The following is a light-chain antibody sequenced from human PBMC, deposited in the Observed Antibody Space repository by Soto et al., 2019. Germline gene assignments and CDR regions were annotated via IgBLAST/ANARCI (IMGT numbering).Light chain of an antibody. CDR2: EVS. J-gene: IGLJ1*01. CDR3: SSYRVSSTSGDA. Sequence: QSVLTQPASVSGSPGQSITISCTGTSSDVGGYNYVSWYQQHPGKAPKLMIYEVSKRPSGVSTRFSGSKSGNTASLTISGLQAEDEADYYCSSYRVSSTSGDAFGTGTKVTVL. CDR1: SSDVGGYNY. V-gene: IGLV2-14*01.